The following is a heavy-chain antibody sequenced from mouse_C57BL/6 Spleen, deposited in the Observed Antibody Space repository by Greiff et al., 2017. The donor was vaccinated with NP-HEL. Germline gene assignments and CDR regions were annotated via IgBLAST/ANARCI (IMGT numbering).Heavy chain of an antibody. J-gene: IGHJ3*01. Sequence: EVQGVESGGGLVKPGGSLKLSCAASGFTFSDYGMHWVRQAPEKGLEWVAYISSGSSTIYYADTVKGRFTISRDNAKNTLFLQMTSLRSEDTAMYYCARDGIYYDYEGRFAYWGQGTLVTVSA. V-gene: IGHV5-17*01. CDR3: ARDGIYYDYEGRFAY. CDR2: ISSGSSTI. CDR1: GFTFSDYG. D-gene: IGHD2-4*01.